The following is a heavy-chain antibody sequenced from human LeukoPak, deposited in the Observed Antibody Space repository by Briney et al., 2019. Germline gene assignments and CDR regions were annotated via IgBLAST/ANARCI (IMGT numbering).Heavy chain of an antibody. D-gene: IGHD3-16*01. CDR3: AREGVLYYFDY. Sequence: GGSLRLSCAASGFTFSSYGMHWVRQAPGKGLEWVAVIWYDGSNKYHADSVKGRFTISRDNSKNTLYLQMNSLRAEDTAVYYCAREGVLYYFDYWGQGTLVTVSS. J-gene: IGHJ4*02. CDR1: GFTFSSYG. CDR2: IWYDGSNK. V-gene: IGHV3-33*01.